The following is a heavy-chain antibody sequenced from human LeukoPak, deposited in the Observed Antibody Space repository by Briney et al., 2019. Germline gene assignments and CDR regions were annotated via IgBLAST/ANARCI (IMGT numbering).Heavy chain of an antibody. J-gene: IGHJ5*02. CDR2: IYTSGST. Sequence: PSETLSLTCTVSDGSISSYYWSWIRQPAGKGLEWIGRIYTSGSTNYNPSLKSRVTMSVDTSKNQFSLKLSSVTAADTAVYYCARDQPDYYDSSGYNWFDPWGQGTLVTVSS. D-gene: IGHD3-22*01. V-gene: IGHV4-4*07. CDR3: ARDQPDYYDSSGYNWFDP. CDR1: DGSISSYY.